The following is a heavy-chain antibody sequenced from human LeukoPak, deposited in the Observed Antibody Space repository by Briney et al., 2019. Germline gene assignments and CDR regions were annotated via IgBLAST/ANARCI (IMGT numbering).Heavy chain of an antibody. J-gene: IGHJ5*02. CDR1: GFTFSNYA. V-gene: IGHV3-23*01. Sequence: GGSLRLSCAASGFTFSNYAMSWVRQAPGKGLEWVSAISGSASSTYHADSVKGRFTISRDNSKNTLYLQMNSLRAEDTAVYYCARDRIAAPNWFDPWGQGTLVTVSS. D-gene: IGHD6-13*01. CDR3: ARDRIAAPNWFDP. CDR2: ISGSASST.